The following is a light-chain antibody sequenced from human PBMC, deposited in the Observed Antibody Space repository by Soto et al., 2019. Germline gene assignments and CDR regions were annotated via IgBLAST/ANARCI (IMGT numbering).Light chain of an antibody. CDR2: DAS. CDR3: QQRSNWPPIT. J-gene: IGKJ5*01. CDR1: QSVSSNY. V-gene: IGKV3-11*01. Sequence: EIVLTQSPGTLSLSPGERATLSCRAIQSVSSNYLAWYQQKPGQAPRLLIYDASNRATGIPARFSGSGSGTDFTLTISSLETEDFAVYYCQQRSNWPPITFGQGTRLEIK.